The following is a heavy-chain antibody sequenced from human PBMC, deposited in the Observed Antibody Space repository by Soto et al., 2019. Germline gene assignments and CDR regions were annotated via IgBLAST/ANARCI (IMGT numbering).Heavy chain of an antibody. V-gene: IGHV3-30*18. Sequence: PGGSLRLSCAASGFTFSSYGMHWVRQAPGKGLEWVAVISYDGSNKYYAGSVKGRFTISRDNSKNTLYLQMNSLRAEDTAVYYCAKVLGYSSSWPFDYWGQGTLVTAPQ. CDR3: AKVLGYSSSWPFDY. J-gene: IGHJ4*02. CDR2: ISYDGSNK. D-gene: IGHD6-13*01. CDR1: GFTFSSYG.